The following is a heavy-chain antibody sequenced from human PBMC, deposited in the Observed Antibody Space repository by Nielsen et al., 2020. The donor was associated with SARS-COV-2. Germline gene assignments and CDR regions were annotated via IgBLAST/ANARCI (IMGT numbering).Heavy chain of an antibody. V-gene: IGHV3-21*01. Sequence: GGSLRLSCAVSGFTFSGSALHWVRQAPGKGLEWVSSITSSSSNIHYADSMKGRFTISRDNAKNSLFLQMNSLRAEDTAVYYCGMTTDFYYYGMDVWGQGTAVTVSS. J-gene: IGHJ6*02. CDR3: GMTTDFYYYGMDV. CDR1: GFTFSGSA. D-gene: IGHD1-1*01. CDR2: ITSSSSNI.